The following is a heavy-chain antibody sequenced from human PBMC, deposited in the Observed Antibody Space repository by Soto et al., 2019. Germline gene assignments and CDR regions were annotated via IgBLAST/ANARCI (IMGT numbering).Heavy chain of an antibody. J-gene: IGHJ4*02. CDR3: ARGKRWLQLLGSSSPYYFDY. CDR2: FDPEDGET. CDR1: GYTLTELS. Sequence: ASVKVSCKVSGYTLTELSMHWVRQAPGKGLEWMGGFDPEDGETIYAQKFQGRVTMTEDTSTDTASMELSSLRSADTAVYYCARGKRWLQLLGSSSPYYFDYWGQGTLVTVSS. V-gene: IGHV1-24*01. D-gene: IGHD5-12*01.